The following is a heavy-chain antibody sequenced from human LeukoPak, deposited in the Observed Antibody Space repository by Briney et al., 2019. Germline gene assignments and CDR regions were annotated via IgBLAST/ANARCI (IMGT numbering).Heavy chain of an antibody. V-gene: IGHV3-7*01. CDR2: IKQDGSEK. Sequence: GSLRLSCAASGFTFSSYAMHWVRQAPGKGLEWVANIKQDGSEKYYVDSVKGRFTISRDNAKNSLYLQMNSLRAEDTAVYYCAREWYSSGWYGYWGQGTLVTVSS. J-gene: IGHJ4*02. CDR1: GFTFSSYA. D-gene: IGHD6-19*01. CDR3: AREWYSSGWYGY.